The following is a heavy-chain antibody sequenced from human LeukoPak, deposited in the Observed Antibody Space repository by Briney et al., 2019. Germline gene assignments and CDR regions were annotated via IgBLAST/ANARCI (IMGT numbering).Heavy chain of an antibody. J-gene: IGHJ6*02. CDR3: ARDEFSNYGPGYSGMDV. V-gene: IGHV4-31*03. CDR1: GGSISSGGYY. D-gene: IGHD4-11*01. Sequence: PSQTLSLTCTVSGGSISSGGYYWSWIRQHPGKGLEWIGYIYYSGSTYYNPSLKSRVTISVDTSKNQFSLKLSSVTAADTAVYYCARDEFSNYGPGYSGMDVWGQGTTVTVSS. CDR2: IYYSGST.